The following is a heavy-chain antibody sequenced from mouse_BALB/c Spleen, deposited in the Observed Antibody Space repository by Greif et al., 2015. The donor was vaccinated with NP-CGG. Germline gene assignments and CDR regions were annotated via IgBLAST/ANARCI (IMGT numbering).Heavy chain of an antibody. V-gene: IGHV2-9*02. J-gene: IGHJ3*01. Sequence: VQGVESGPGLVAPSQSLSITCTVSGFSLTSYGVHWVRQPPGKGLEWLGVIWAGGSTNYNSALMPRLSISKDNSKSQVFLKMNSLQTDDTAMYYCARDSITTASWFAYWGQGTLVTVSA. CDR2: IWAGGST. D-gene: IGHD1-2*01. CDR3: ARDSITTASWFAY. CDR1: GFSLTSYG.